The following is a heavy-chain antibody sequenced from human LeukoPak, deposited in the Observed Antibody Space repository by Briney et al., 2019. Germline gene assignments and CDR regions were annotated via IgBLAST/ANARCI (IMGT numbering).Heavy chain of an antibody. J-gene: IGHJ1*01. CDR1: GGSISSSIYY. V-gene: IGHV4-39*02. CDR3: ARDDKWFGESREYFQH. CDR2: ISYTGST. D-gene: IGHD3-10*01. Sequence: SETLSLTCAVSGGSISSSIYYWGWIRQPPGKGLEWIGSISYTGSTYYNPSLKSRVTISVDTSKNQFSLKLSSVTAADTAVYYCARDDKWFGESREYFQHWGQGTLVTVSS.